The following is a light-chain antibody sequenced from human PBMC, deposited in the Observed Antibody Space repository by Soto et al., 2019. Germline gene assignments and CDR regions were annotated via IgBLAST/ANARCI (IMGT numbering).Light chain of an antibody. Sequence: EIVLTQSPGTLSLSPGERATLSCRASQSVSSTSFARYQQKPGQAPRLLMYCASSRATGIPDRFSGSGSGTDFTLTISRLEPEDFAVYYCQQSGRTFGQGTKLEIK. CDR2: CAS. V-gene: IGKV3-20*01. J-gene: IGKJ2*01. CDR3: QQSGRT. CDR1: QSVSSTS.